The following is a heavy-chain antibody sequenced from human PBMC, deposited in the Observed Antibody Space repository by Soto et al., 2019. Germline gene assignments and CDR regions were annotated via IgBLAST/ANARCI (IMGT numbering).Heavy chain of an antibody. D-gene: IGHD6-19*01. Sequence: EVQLLESGGGLVQPGGSLRLSCAASGFTFSSYAMSWVRQAPGKGLEWVSAISGGTSSTYYADSVKGRFTISRDNSKNTLYLQMNRLRAEDTAVYYCAKERWAAAGTPTLDSWGQGTLVTVSS. CDR3: AKERWAAAGTPTLDS. J-gene: IGHJ4*02. CDR2: ISGGTSST. CDR1: GFTFSSYA. V-gene: IGHV3-23*01.